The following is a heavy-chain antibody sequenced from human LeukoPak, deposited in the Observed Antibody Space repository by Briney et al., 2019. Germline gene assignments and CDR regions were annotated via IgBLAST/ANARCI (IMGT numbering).Heavy chain of an antibody. Sequence: SETLSLTCAVSSYSISRGYYWGWIRQPPGKGREWIGSIYHSGSTYYNPSLKSRVTISVDTSKHQFSLKLSSVTAADTAVYYCARDRADYYYYGMDVWGQGTTVTVSS. V-gene: IGHV4-38-2*02. CDR1: SYSISRGYY. J-gene: IGHJ6*02. D-gene: IGHD3-10*01. CDR3: ARDRADYYYYGMDV. CDR2: IYHSGST.